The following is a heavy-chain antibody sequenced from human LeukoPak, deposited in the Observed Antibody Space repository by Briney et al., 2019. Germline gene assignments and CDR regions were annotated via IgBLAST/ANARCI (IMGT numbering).Heavy chain of an antibody. CDR1: GFTSSSYS. D-gene: IGHD3-22*01. CDR3: ARDCSYYYDSSGYCLFDY. CDR2: ISSSSSYI. J-gene: IGHJ4*02. V-gene: IGHV3-21*01. Sequence: PGGSLRLSCAASGFTSSSYSMNWVRQAPGKGLEWVSSISSSSSYIYYADSVKGRFTISRDNAKNSLYLQMNSLRAEDTAVYYCARDCSYYYDSSGYCLFDYWGQGTLVTVSS.